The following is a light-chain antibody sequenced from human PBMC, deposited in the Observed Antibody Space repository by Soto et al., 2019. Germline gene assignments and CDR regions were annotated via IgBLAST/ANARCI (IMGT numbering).Light chain of an antibody. CDR2: LGS. V-gene: IGKV2-28*01. J-gene: IGKJ1*01. Sequence: DIVMTQSPLSLPVTPGEPASISCRSSQSLLHSNGYNYLDWYLQKPGQSPQLLIYLGSNRASGVPDRFSGSGSGTDFTLKISRVEAEDVGVYYCMQGIRWPWTFGQGTKVEIK. CDR3: MQGIRWPWT. CDR1: QSLLHSNGYNY.